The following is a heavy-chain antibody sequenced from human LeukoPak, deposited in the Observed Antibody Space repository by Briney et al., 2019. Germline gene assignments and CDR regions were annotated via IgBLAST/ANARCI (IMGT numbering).Heavy chain of an antibody. D-gene: IGHD3-22*01. CDR3: ARAEVVISPRMDY. Sequence: GGSLRLSCAASGFTFSSYAMHWVRQAPGKGLEWVAVITYGGSNKYYADSVRGRFTISRDNSKNTLYLQMNSLRAEDTAVYYCARAEVVISPRMDYWGQGTLVTVSS. V-gene: IGHV3-30-3*01. CDR1: GFTFSSYA. J-gene: IGHJ4*02. CDR2: ITYGGSNK.